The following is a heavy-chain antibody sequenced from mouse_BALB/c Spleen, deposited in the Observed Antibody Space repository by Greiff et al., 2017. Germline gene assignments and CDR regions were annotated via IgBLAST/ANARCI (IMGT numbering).Heavy chain of an antibody. J-gene: IGHJ3*01. Sequence: EVQVVESGGGLVQPGGSLKLSCAASGFTFSSYGMSWVRQTPDKRLELVATINSNGGSTYYPDSVKGRFTISRDNAKNTLYLQMSSLKSEDTAMYYCARNWDGLAYWGQGTLVTVSA. D-gene: IGHD4-1*01. CDR2: INSNGGST. CDR3: ARNWDGLAY. V-gene: IGHV5-6-3*01. CDR1: GFTFSSYG.